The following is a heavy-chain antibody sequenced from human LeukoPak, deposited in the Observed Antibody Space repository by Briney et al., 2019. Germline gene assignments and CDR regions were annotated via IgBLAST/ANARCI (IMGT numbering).Heavy chain of an antibody. V-gene: IGHV3-30*18. J-gene: IGHJ4*02. Sequence: GGSLRLSCAASGFTSSSYGMHWVRQAPGKGREGVAVISYDGSNKYYADSVKGRFTISRDNSKNTLYLQMNSLRAEDTAVYYCAKAGIAVAASFDYWGQGTLVTVSS. CDR2: ISYDGSNK. D-gene: IGHD6-19*01. CDR3: AKAGIAVAASFDY. CDR1: GFTSSSYG.